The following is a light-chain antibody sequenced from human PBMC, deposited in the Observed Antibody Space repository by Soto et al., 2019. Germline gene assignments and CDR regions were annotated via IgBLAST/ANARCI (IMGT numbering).Light chain of an antibody. J-gene: IGKJ5*01. CDR3: QQHNDWPT. Sequence: DILLTQSPGTLSLSPGERATLSCRAGQSVSSSYLAWYQQKPGHAPSLLIHDASTRATGIPARFSGSGSGTEFILTISSAESEDFAIYYCQQHNDWPTFGQGTRLEIK. V-gene: IGKV3D-20*02. CDR2: DAS. CDR1: QSVSSSY.